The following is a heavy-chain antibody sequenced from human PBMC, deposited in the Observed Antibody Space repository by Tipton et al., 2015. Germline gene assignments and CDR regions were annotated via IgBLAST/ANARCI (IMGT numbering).Heavy chain of an antibody. CDR3: AKTNMAAAYDY. J-gene: IGHJ4*02. V-gene: IGHV3-30*18. Sequence: SLRLSCAASGFGFRGYKMHWVRQAPGKGLEWVGDISYDGSQKNYAESVKGRFIISRDNFKNILYLEMTSLGIDDTGRYFCAKTNMAAAYDYWGQGTQVTVSS. CDR2: ISYDGSQK. CDR1: GFGFRGYK. D-gene: IGHD6-25*01.